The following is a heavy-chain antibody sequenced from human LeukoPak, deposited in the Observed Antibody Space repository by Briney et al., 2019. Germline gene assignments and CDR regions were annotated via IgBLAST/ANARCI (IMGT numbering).Heavy chain of an antibody. Sequence: PGGSLRLSCAASGFTFSSYAMHWVRQAPGKGLEWVAVISYDGSNKYYADSVKGRFTISRDNAKNTLYLQMNSLRAEDTAVYYCARGGSGYYWVSYYYGMDVWGQGTTVTVSS. CDR1: GFTFSSYA. J-gene: IGHJ6*02. D-gene: IGHD3-22*01. V-gene: IGHV3-30-3*01. CDR3: ARGGSGYYWVSYYYGMDV. CDR2: ISYDGSNK.